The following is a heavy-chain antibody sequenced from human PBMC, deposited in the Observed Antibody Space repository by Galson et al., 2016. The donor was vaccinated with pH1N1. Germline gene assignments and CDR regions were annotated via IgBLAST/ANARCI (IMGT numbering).Heavy chain of an antibody. D-gene: IGHD3/OR15-3a*01. CDR1: GGSISSSGYY. V-gene: IGHV4-39*01. J-gene: IGHJ4*02. CDR2: IDYGGST. CDR3: ARQRPPTEDWGYYFDY. Sequence: ETLSLTCTVSGGSISSSGYYWGWIRQSPGKGLEWIGSIDYGGSTYYKPSLKSRVTISVDTSKNQFSLKMSSVTAADTAVYYCARQRPPTEDWGYYFDYWGQGTLVTVSS.